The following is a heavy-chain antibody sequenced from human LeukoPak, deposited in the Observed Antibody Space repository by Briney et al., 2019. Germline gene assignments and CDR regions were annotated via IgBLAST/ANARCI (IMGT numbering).Heavy chain of an antibody. D-gene: IGHD6-13*01. V-gene: IGHV3-66*02. CDR3: VSATGQQLIPYDY. CDR2: IYGAGAA. Sequence: GGSLRLSCAASGINLSANYMTWIRQAPGKGLEWVSLIYGAGAAYYAESVRGRFIISRDNSKNTLFLQMNNLRAEDTAVYYCVSATGQQLIPYDYWGQGTHVAVSS. J-gene: IGHJ4*02. CDR1: GINLSANY.